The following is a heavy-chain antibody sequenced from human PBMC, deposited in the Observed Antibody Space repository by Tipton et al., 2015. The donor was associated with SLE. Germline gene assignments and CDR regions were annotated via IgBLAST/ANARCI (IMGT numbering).Heavy chain of an antibody. D-gene: IGHD3-10*01. J-gene: IGHJ3*02. CDR3: GRAPPPQRTGVFDI. CDR1: GYAFISYG. Sequence: QSGAEVKKPGASVKVSCRASGYAFISYGISWMRQAPGQGLEWVGWISTYDGSTHSSQKLQGRVTMTTDISTSTAYMDLRSLRSDDTAVYYYGRAPPPQRTGVFDIWGQGTIVTVSS. V-gene: IGHV1-18*01. CDR2: ISTYDGST.